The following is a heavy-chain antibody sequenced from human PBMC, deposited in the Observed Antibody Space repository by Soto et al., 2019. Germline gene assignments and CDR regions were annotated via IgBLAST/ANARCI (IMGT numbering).Heavy chain of an antibody. J-gene: IGHJ6*02. CDR2: IAYDGSNE. D-gene: IGHD5-12*01. CDR1: GFSFSSYG. CDR3: AKRLDPHYDYGRDV. V-gene: IGHV3-30*18. Sequence: QVQLVESGGGVVQPGRSLRLSCAASGFSFSSYGLHWVRQAPGKGLEWVAVIAYDGSNEYYADSVKGRFTISKDNSKNTLYLHMNSLRAEDTAVYYCAKRLDPHYDYGRDVWGQGTTVTVSS.